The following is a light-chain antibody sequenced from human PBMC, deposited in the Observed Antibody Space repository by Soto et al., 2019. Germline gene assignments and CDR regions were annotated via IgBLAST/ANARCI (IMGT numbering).Light chain of an antibody. V-gene: IGKV1-9*01. J-gene: IGKJ4*01. CDR2: AAS. CDR1: QVIGIY. CDR3: QQLVGYPQ. Sequence: DIQFTQSPSFLSASVGDSVTITFRASQVIGIYLAWYQQKPGKAPKLLISAASTLQTGVPSRFSGSGSGTEFTLTISSLQPEDFATYYCQQLVGYPQLAGGTKVDIK.